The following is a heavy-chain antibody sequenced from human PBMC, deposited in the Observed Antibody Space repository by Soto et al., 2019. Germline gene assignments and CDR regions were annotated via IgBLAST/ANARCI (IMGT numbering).Heavy chain of an antibody. V-gene: IGHV1-8*01. Sequence: GASVKVSCKASGYTFSSYDINWVRQATGQGLEWMGWMIPNSGKIGYAQKFQGRLTMTRNTSISTAYMELSSLRSVDTAVYYCARDYGDYSGDYWGQGTLVTVSS. J-gene: IGHJ4*02. CDR1: GYTFSSYD. CDR2: MIPNSGKI. CDR3: ARDYGDYSGDY. D-gene: IGHD4-17*01.